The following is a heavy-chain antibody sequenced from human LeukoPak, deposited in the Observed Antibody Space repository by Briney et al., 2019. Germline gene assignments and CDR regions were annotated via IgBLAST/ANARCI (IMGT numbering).Heavy chain of an antibody. D-gene: IGHD1-26*01. CDR1: GGTFSSYA. Sequence: SVKVSCKASGGTFSSYAISWVRQAPGQGLEWMGRIIPILGIANYAQKFQGRVTITADKSTSTAYMELSSLRAEDTAVYYCASSVMKYYFDYWGQGTLVTVSS. CDR2: IIPILGIA. CDR3: ASSVMKYYFDY. J-gene: IGHJ4*02. V-gene: IGHV1-69*04.